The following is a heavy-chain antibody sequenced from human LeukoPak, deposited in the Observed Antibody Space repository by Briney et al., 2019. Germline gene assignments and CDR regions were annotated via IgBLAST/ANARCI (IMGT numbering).Heavy chain of an antibody. D-gene: IGHD1-14*01. Sequence: GGSLRLSCVASGFNFRSYWMDWVRQVPGKGLVWVSRIDAAESSTTYADSVKGRFTVSRDNAKNTLYLQMNSLRAEDTAVYYCAREAELSDAFDIWGQGTMVTGSS. CDR3: AREAELSDAFDI. CDR1: GFNFRSYW. V-gene: IGHV3-74*01. CDR2: IDAAESST. J-gene: IGHJ3*02.